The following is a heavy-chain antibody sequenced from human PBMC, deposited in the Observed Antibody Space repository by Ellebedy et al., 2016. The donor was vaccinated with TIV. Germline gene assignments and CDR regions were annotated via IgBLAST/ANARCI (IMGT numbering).Heavy chain of an antibody. CDR3: AREPMVRGVIRRGYAMDV. D-gene: IGHD3-10*01. J-gene: IGHJ6*02. V-gene: IGHV3-33*01. CDR2: IWYDGSNK. CDR1: GFTFSSYG. Sequence: GGSLRLSXAASGFTFSSYGMHWVRQAPGKGLEWVAVIWYDGSNKYYADSVKGRFTISRDNSKNTLHLQMNSLRAEDTAVYYCAREPMVRGVIRRGYAMDVWGQGTTVTVSS.